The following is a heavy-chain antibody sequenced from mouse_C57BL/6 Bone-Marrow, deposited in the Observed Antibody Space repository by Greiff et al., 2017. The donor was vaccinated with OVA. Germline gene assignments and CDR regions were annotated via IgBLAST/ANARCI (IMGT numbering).Heavy chain of an antibody. D-gene: IGHD1-1*01. V-gene: IGHV2-2*01. CDR3: ASHSYGSCSYFDY. CDR1: GFSLTSYG. Sequence: VQLQESGPGLVQPSQSLSITCTVSGFSLTSYGVHWVRQSPGKGLEWLGVIWSGGRTDYNAAFIYRLSISKNNSNSQVFFTMNILQADDSAISYCASHSYGSCSYFDYWGQGTTLTVSS. CDR2: IWSGGRT. J-gene: IGHJ2*01.